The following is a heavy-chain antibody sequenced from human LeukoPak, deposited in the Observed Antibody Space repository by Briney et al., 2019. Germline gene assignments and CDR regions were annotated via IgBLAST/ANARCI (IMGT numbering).Heavy chain of an antibody. V-gene: IGHV3-66*01. J-gene: IGHJ4*02. CDR3: ARGYLIDY. CDR1: GFTVNSNY. D-gene: IGHD1-26*01. CDR2: VYSGDRT. Sequence: GPLRLSCAASGFTVNSNYMSWVRQAPGKGLEWVSVVYSGDRTYYADSVKGRFTISRDDSTNTLYLLMNSLRAEDTAVYYCARGYLIDYWGQGTLVTVSS.